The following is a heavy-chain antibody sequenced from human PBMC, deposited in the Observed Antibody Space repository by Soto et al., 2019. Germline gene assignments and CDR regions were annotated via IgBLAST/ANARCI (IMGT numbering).Heavy chain of an antibody. Sequence: ASVKVGCKASGYRFTSYGISWVREAPGQGLEWMGWISAYNGNTNYAQKLQGRVTMTTDTSTSTAYMELRSLRSDDTAVYYCARLHYYGSGSFGYYYYYGMDVWGQGTTVTVSS. D-gene: IGHD3-10*01. J-gene: IGHJ6*02. CDR2: ISAYNGNT. CDR1: GYRFTSYG. CDR3: ARLHYYGSGSFGYYYYYGMDV. V-gene: IGHV1-18*01.